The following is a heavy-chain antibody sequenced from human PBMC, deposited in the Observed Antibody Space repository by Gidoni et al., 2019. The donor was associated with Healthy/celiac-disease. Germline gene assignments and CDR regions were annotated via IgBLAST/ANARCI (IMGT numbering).Heavy chain of an antibody. V-gene: IGHV1-46*01. CDR1: GDTFTSYY. J-gene: IGHJ3*02. CDR3: ARGGVGATAAFDI. Sequence: QVQLVQSGAEVKKPGASVKVVCQASGDTFTSYYMPWVRQAPGQGLEWMGIINPSGGSTSYAQKFQGRVTMTRDTSTSTVYMELSSLRSEDTAVYYCARGGVGATAAFDIWGQGTMVTVSS. D-gene: IGHD1-26*01. CDR2: INPSGGST.